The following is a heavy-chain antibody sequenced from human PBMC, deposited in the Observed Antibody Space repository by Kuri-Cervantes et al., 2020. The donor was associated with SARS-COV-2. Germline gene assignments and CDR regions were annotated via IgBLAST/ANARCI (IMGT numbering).Heavy chain of an antibody. CDR3: ATGAANSYMDV. Sequence: GGSLRLSCGASGFSLTNYAIHWVRQAPGKGLERVSVIWYDGKNEYYAGSVKGRFNISRDTSKNTVSLHMNSLRAEDTAMYYGATGAANSYMDVWGRGTTVTVSS. V-gene: IGHV3-33*08. CDR1: GFSLTNYA. CDR2: IWYDGKNE. J-gene: IGHJ6*03. D-gene: IGHD3-10*01.